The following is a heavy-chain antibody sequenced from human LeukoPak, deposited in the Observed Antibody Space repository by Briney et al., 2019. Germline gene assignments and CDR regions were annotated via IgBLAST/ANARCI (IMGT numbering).Heavy chain of an antibody. CDR1: GFTFSSYG. CDR2: IWYDGSNK. V-gene: IGHV3-33*01. J-gene: IGHJ5*02. Sequence: GGSLRLSCAASGFTFSSYGMHWVRQAPGKGLEWAAVIWYDGSNKYYADSVKGRFTISRDNSKNTLYLQMNSLRAEDTAVYYCARERIVVVPAAILGWFDPWGQGTLVAVSS. D-gene: IGHD2-2*02. CDR3: ARERIVVVPAAILGWFDP.